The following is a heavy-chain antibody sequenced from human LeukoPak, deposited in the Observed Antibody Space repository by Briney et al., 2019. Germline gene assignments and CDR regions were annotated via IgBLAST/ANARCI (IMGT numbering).Heavy chain of an antibody. D-gene: IGHD5-24*01. J-gene: IGHJ1*01. CDR1: GFTLSSYE. Sequence: GGSLRLSCAASGFTLSSYEMNWVRQAPGKGLEWISYISSSGSSIYYADSVKGRFTISRDNAKNSLYLQMNSLRAEDTAVYYCTRDDNSASTWAYFHHWGQGTLVTVSS. CDR3: TRDDNSASTWAYFHH. V-gene: IGHV3-48*03. CDR2: ISSSGSSI.